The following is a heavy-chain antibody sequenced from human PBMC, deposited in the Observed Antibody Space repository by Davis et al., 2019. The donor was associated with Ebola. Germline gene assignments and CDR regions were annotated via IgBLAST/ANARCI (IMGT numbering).Heavy chain of an antibody. J-gene: IGHJ6*02. CDR1: GFTVSSNY. V-gene: IGHV3-53*04. Sequence: GESLKISCAASGFTVSSNYMSWVRQAPGKGLEWVSVIYSGGSTYYADSVKGRFTISRHNSKNTLYLQMNSLRAEDTAVYYCARGKRVCSGGSCYGPYYYYGMDVWGQGTTVTVSS. CDR3: ARGKRVCSGGSCYGPYYYYGMDV. D-gene: IGHD2-15*01. CDR2: IYSGGST.